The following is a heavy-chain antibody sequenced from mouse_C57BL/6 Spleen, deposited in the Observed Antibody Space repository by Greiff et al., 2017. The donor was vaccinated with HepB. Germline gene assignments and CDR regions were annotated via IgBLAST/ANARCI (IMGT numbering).Heavy chain of an antibody. CDR2: IDPANGNT. CDR3: ASCSSFAMDY. V-gene: IGHV14-3*01. J-gene: IGHJ4*01. Sequence: VQLQQSVAELVRPGASVKLSCTASGFNIKNTYMPWVKQRPEQGLEWIGRIDPANGNTKYAPKFQGKATITADTSSNTAYLPLSSLTSEATAIYYCASCSSFAMDYWGQGTSVTVSS. CDR1: GFNIKNTY. D-gene: IGHD1-1*01.